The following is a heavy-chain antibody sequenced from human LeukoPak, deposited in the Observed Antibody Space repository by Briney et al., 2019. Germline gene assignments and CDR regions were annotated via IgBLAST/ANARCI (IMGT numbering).Heavy chain of an antibody. CDR2: IYPGDSDT. J-gene: IGHJ5*02. D-gene: IGHD2-2*01. CDR3: ARESPDIVVVPAATSSWFDP. V-gene: IGHV5-51*01. Sequence: GESLKISCKGSGYSFTSYWIGWVRQMPGKGLEWMGIIYPGDSDTRYSPSFQGQVTISADKSISTAYLQWSSLKASDTAMYYCARESPDIVVVPAATSSWFDPWGQGTLVTVSS. CDR1: GYSFTSYW.